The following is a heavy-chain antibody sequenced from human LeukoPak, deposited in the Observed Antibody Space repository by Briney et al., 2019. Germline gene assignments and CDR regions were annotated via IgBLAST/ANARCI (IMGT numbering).Heavy chain of an antibody. Sequence: ETLSLTCTVSGGSISSSSYYWGWIRQPPGKGLEWVANIKQDGSEKYYVDSVKGRFTISRDNAKNSLYLQMNSLRAEDTAVYYCAREGGESGYSYGLAAFDIWGQGTMVTVSS. V-gene: IGHV3-7*01. J-gene: IGHJ3*02. CDR2: IKQDGSEK. CDR3: AREGGESGYSYGLAAFDI. D-gene: IGHD5-18*01. CDR1: GGSISSSSYY.